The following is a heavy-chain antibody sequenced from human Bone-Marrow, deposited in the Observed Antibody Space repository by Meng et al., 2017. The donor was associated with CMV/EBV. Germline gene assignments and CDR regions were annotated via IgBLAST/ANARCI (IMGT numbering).Heavy chain of an antibody. Sequence: GESLKISCAASGFTFSGSAMHWVRQASGKGLEWVGRIRSKANSYATAYAASVKGRFTISRDDSKNTAYLQMNSLRAEDTAVYYCARGLRFLEWTVYYYYGMDVWGQGTTVTVSS. D-gene: IGHD3-3*01. V-gene: IGHV3-73*01. J-gene: IGHJ6*02. CDR3: ARGLRFLEWTVYYYYGMDV. CDR1: GFTFSGSA. CDR2: IRSKANSYAT.